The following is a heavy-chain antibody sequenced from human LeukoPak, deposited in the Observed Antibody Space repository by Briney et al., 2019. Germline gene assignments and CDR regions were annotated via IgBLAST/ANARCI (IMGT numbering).Heavy chain of an antibody. Sequence: ASVKVSCKASGYDFPSYGISWVRQAPGQGLDWMGWINTYNGNTNYAQKLQGRVTMTTDTSTSTAYMELSSLRSEDTAVYYCARAWYGDPLAFDPWGQGTLVTVSS. CDR1: GYDFPSYG. J-gene: IGHJ5*02. CDR2: INTYNGNT. V-gene: IGHV1-18*01. CDR3: ARAWYGDPLAFDP. D-gene: IGHD4-17*01.